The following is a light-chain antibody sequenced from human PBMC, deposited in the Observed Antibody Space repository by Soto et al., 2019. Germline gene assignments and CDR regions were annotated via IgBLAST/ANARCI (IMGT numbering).Light chain of an antibody. J-gene: IGKJ2*03. Sequence: EIVMTQSPATLAVSPGDRATLSCRASQSISNHLTWYQHKPGQPPRLLIYGASTRATGIPARFSGSGSGTEFTLTSSSLQSEDFAFYYCQQYNAWPYSVGQGTKLEIK. V-gene: IGKV3-15*01. CDR3: QQYNAWPYS. CDR2: GAS. CDR1: QSISNH.